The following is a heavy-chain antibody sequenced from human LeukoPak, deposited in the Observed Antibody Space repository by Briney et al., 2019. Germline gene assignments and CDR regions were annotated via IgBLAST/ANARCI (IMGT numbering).Heavy chain of an antibody. V-gene: IGHV3-21*01. CDR1: GFTFSSYT. D-gene: IGHD2-8*01. J-gene: IGHJ4*02. Sequence: GGSLRLSCAASGFTFSSYTMNWVRQAPGKGLEWVSSISSSSYIYYADSVKGRFTISRDNAKNSLYLQMNSLRAEDTAVYYRAREYGRADYWGQGTLVTVSS. CDR3: AREYGRADY. CDR2: ISSSSYI.